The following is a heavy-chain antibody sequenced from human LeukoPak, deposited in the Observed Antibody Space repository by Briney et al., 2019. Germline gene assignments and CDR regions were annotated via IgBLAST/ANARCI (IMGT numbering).Heavy chain of an antibody. V-gene: IGHV4-59*11. Sequence: SETLSLTCTVSGGSITSHTWSWIRQPPGKGLEWIGYIYYSGSTNYNPSLKSRVTMSIDTSKNQFSLKLSSVTAADTAVYYCARDGGDPYNAADYWGQGTLVTVSS. CDR1: GGSITSHT. D-gene: IGHD5-24*01. J-gene: IGHJ4*02. CDR3: ARDGGDPYNAADY. CDR2: IYYSGST.